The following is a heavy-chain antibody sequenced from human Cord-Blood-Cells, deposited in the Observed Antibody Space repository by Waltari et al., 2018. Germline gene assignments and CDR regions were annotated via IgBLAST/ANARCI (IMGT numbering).Heavy chain of an antibody. CDR3: AKADSSSSLYDY. CDR2: ISWNSGSI. V-gene: IGHV3-9*01. J-gene: IGHJ4*02. Sequence: GLVQPGRSLRLSCAASGFTFDDYAMHWVRQAPGKGLEWVSGISWNSGSIGYADSVKGRFTISRDNAKNSLYLQMNSLRAEDTALYYCAKADSSSSLYDYWGQGTLVTVSS. CDR1: GFTFDDYA. D-gene: IGHD6-6*01.